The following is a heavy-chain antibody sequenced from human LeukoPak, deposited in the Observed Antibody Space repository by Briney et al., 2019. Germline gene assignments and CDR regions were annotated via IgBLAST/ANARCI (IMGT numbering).Heavy chain of an antibody. CDR3: ARYLPGFYGMDV. Sequence: GESLKISCKGSGYSFTNYWIGWARQMPGKGLEWMGITYFGDSDTRYSPSFRGQVTISADKSINTAYLQWSSLKASDTAMYYCARYLPGFYGMDVWGPGTTVTVSS. J-gene: IGHJ6*02. V-gene: IGHV5-51*01. CDR2: TYFGDSDT. CDR1: GYSFTNYW.